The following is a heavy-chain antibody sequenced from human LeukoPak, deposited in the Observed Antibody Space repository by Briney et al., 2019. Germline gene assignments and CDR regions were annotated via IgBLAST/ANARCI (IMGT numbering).Heavy chain of an antibody. CDR1: GFTFSSYW. D-gene: IGHD6-19*01. Sequence: GSLRLSCATSGFTFSSYWMHWVRQAPGKGLVWVARVHSDGIATIYADSVKGRFTISRDNAKNTMSLQMNSLRAEDTAVYYCARGGVGCFDYWGQGTLVTVSS. CDR3: ARGGVGCFDY. V-gene: IGHV3-74*01. J-gene: IGHJ4*02. CDR2: VHSDGIAT.